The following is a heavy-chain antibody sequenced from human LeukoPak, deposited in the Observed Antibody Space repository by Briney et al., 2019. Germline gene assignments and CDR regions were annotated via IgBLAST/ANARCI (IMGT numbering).Heavy chain of an antibody. V-gene: IGHV3-23*01. Sequence: GGSLRLSRAASGFTLRDFRMNWVRQTPRKGPEWISHIHGGGHSAHYADFVQGRFNIPRDNPQSTLYVQMLSLRTEDPAIYYFVKCPYYESPALDSWGQGTLVTVSS. D-gene: IGHD3-16*01. CDR1: GFTLRDFR. J-gene: IGHJ4*02. CDR2: IHGGGHSA. CDR3: VKCPYYESPALDS.